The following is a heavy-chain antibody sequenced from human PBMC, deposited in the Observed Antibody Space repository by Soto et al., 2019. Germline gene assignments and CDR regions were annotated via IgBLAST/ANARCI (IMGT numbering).Heavy chain of an antibody. CDR1: GGTFSSYA. Sequence: QVQLVQSGAEVKKPGSSVKVSCKASGGTFSSYAISWVRQAPGQGLEWMGGIIPIFGTANYAQKFQGRVTITADESTITAYMELSSLRSEDMDVYYCARDNRRHCSSTSCYSNWFDPWGQRTLVSVSS. D-gene: IGHD2-2*01. V-gene: IGHV1-69*01. CDR3: ARDNRRHCSSTSCYSNWFDP. CDR2: IIPIFGTA. J-gene: IGHJ5*02.